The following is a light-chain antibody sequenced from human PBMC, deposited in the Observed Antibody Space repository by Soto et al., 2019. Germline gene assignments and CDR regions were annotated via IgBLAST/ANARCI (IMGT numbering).Light chain of an antibody. J-gene: IGKJ2*01. CDR2: GAS. CDR3: QQYDSSLYT. Sequence: EIVLTKSPGTLSLSPGERATLSCRASQSVSSTYLAWYQQKPGQAPRLLIYGASSRATGIPDRFSGSGSGTDFTLTISRLEPEDFAVYFCQQYDSSLYTFGQGTKLEIK. CDR1: QSVSSTY. V-gene: IGKV3-20*01.